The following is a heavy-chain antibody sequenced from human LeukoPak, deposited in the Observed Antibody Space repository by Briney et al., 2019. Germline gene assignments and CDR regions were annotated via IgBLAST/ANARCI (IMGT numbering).Heavy chain of an antibody. CDR1: GGSIGSHY. Sequence: SETLSLTCTVSGGSIGSHYWSWIRQPPGKGLEWIGYIYYDGSTNYNPSLKSRVTISLDTSKNQFSMKLNSVTAADTAVYYCARGPWAYFDYWGQGTLVSVSS. D-gene: IGHD7-27*01. V-gene: IGHV4-59*11. CDR2: IYYDGST. CDR3: ARGPWAYFDY. J-gene: IGHJ4*02.